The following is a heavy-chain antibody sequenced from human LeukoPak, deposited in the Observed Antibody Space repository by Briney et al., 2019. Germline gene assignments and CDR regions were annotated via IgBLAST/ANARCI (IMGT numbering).Heavy chain of an antibody. CDR2: ISNDGNTK. D-gene: IGHD3-9*01. J-gene: IGHJ5*02. V-gene: IGHV3-30*18. Sequence: GGSLRLSCAASGFTFSNYGFHWVRQAPGKGLEWVALISNDGNTKYYADSLKGRFTISRDNSKDSLYLQMNSLRVEDTAVYYCAKDRYYEIRGWFDPWGQGTLVTVSS. CDR3: AKDRYYEIRGWFDP. CDR1: GFTFSNYG.